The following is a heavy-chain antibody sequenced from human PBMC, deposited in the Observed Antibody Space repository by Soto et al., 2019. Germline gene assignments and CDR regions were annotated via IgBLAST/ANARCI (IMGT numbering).Heavy chain of an antibody. Sequence: GGSLRLSCSASGFTFSSYAMHWVRQAPGKGLEYVSAISSNGGSTYYADSVKGRFTISRDNSKNTLYLQMSSLRAEDTAVYYCVKADNSYPDSLWFDPWGQGTLVTVSS. V-gene: IGHV3-64D*08. J-gene: IGHJ5*02. CDR1: GFTFSSYA. CDR2: ISSNGGST. CDR3: VKADNSYPDSLWFDP. D-gene: IGHD5-18*01.